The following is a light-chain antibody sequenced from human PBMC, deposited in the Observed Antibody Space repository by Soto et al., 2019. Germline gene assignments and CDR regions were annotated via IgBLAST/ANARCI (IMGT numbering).Light chain of an antibody. V-gene: IGKV1-5*01. CDR1: QSISSW. J-gene: IGKJ1*01. Sequence: DIQMTRSPSTLSASEGDRVTITGRASQSISSWLAGYQQKPGNAPKLLIYDASSLESGVPSRFSGSGSGTEFTLTISSLQPDDFATYYYQQYNSYWTFGQGTKVEIK. CDR3: QQYNSYWT. CDR2: DAS.